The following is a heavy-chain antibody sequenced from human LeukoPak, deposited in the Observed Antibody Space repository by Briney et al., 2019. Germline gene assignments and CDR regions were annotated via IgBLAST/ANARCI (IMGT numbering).Heavy chain of an antibody. CDR2: IIPIFGTA. CDR3: ARDSYYYDSSGYFGY. CDR1: GGTFSSYA. D-gene: IGHD3-22*01. J-gene: IGHJ4*02. Sequence: SVKVSCKASGGTFSSYAISWVRQAPGQGLEWMGRIIPIFGTANYAQKFQGRVTITTDESTSTAYMELSSLRSEDMAVYYCARDSYYYDSSGYFGYWGQGTLVTVSS. V-gene: IGHV1-69*05.